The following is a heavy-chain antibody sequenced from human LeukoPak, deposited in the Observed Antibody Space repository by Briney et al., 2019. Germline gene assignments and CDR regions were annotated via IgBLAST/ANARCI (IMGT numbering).Heavy chain of an antibody. J-gene: IGHJ4*02. Sequence: GGSLRLSCAASGFTFSSYAMSWVRQAPGKGREWVSAISGSGGSTYYADSVKGRFTISRDNSKNTLYLQMNSLRAEDTAVYYCAKSRITIFGVVRAFDYWGQGTLVTVSS. V-gene: IGHV3-23*01. CDR3: AKSRITIFGVVRAFDY. CDR1: GFTFSSYA. CDR2: ISGSGGST. D-gene: IGHD3-3*01.